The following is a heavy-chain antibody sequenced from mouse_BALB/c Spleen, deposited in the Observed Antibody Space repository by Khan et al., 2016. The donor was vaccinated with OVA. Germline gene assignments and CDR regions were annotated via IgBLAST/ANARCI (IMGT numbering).Heavy chain of an antibody. Sequence: EVKLQESGTVLARPGASVKMSCKASGYSFTSYLIHWVKQRPGQGLDWIGDIYPGNSDTSYNQKFKDKATLTAGTAASTAYMELSSLTNEDSAVYYCTRGGYSSFAYWGQGTLVTVSA. D-gene: IGHD1-3*01. V-gene: IGHV1-5*01. CDR1: GYSFTSYL. CDR2: IYPGNSDT. J-gene: IGHJ3*01. CDR3: TRGGYSSFAY.